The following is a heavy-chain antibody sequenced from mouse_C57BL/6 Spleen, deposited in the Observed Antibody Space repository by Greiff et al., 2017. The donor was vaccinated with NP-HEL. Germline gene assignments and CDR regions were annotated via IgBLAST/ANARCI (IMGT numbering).Heavy chain of an antibody. CDR2: IYPGDGDT. CDR3: ARECYGSNPWFAY. D-gene: IGHD2-1*01. CDR1: GYAFSSYW. Sequence: QVQLQQSGAELVKPGASVKISCKASGYAFSSYWMNWVKQRPGKGLEWIGQIYPGDGDTNYNGEFKGKATVTADKSSSTAYMQLSSLAAEDSAVYLCARECYGSNPWFAYWGQGTLVTVSA. J-gene: IGHJ3*01. V-gene: IGHV1-80*01.